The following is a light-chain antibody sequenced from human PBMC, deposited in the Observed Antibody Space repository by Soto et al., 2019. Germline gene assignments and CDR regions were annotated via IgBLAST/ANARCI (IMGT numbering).Light chain of an antibody. V-gene: IGKV3-20*01. J-gene: IGKJ5*01. Sequence: EIVLTQSPGTLSLSPGERATLPCRASQSVSSSYLAWYQQKPGQAPRLLIYRASSRATGIPDRFSGTGSGTDFTLTISRVEPEDFAVYYCQQYGTAPITFGQGTRLEIK. CDR3: QQYGTAPIT. CDR1: QSVSSSY. CDR2: RAS.